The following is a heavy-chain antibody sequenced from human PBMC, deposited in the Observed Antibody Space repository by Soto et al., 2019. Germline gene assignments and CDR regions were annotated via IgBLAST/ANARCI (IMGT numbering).Heavy chain of an antibody. CDR1: CYSINSGYY. J-gene: IGHJ4*02. D-gene: IGHD5-12*01. Sequence: SETLSRTCDVSCYSINSGYYWGWIRHSPWKGLEWIGYIYYNGNTNYNPSLASRVTISVDTSKNHFSLKLNSVTVADTAVYYCARGGASSRWLESWGKGTRVTVSS. CDR3: ARGGASSRWLES. V-gene: IGHV4-61*03. CDR2: IYYNGNT.